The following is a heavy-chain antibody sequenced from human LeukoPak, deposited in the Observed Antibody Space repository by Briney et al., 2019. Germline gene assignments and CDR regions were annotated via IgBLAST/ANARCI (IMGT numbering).Heavy chain of an antibody. Sequence: SETLSLTCTVSGGSISSSSYYWGWIRQPPGKGLEWIGSIYYSGSTYYNPSLKSRVTISVDTSKNQFSLKLSSVTAADTAAYYCARLTIFGVAPLDYWGQGTLVTVSS. J-gene: IGHJ4*02. CDR1: GGSISSSSYY. D-gene: IGHD3-3*01. V-gene: IGHV4-39*01. CDR3: ARLTIFGVAPLDY. CDR2: IYYSGST.